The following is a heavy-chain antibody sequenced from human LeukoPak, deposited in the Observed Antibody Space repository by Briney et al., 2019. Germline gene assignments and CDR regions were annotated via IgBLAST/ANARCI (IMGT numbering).Heavy chain of an antibody. D-gene: IGHD2-2*01. Sequence: SVKVSCKASGGTFSSYAIGWVRQAPGQGLEWMGGIIPIFGTANYAQKFQGRVTITADESTSTAYMELSSLRSEDTAVYYCARHPIVVVPAGAYYYYYGMDVWGNGTTVTVSS. CDR2: IIPIFGTA. V-gene: IGHV1-69*13. J-gene: IGHJ6*04. CDR3: ARHPIVVVPAGAYYYYYGMDV. CDR1: GGTFSSYA.